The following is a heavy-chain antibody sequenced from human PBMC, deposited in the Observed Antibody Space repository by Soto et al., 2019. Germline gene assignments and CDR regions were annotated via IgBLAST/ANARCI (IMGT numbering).Heavy chain of an antibody. Sequence: GGSLRLSWAAYGFTFSSYSMNWVRQAPGKGLEWVSSISSSSSCIYYAVSVKGRFTIARDNAKNSLYLQMNSLRAEDTAVYYCARDMDTAMAGYYYSGMDVWGQVTTVTVSS. CDR1: GFTFSSYS. J-gene: IGHJ6*02. D-gene: IGHD5-18*01. V-gene: IGHV3-21*01. CDR2: ISSSSSCI. CDR3: ARDMDTAMAGYYYSGMDV.